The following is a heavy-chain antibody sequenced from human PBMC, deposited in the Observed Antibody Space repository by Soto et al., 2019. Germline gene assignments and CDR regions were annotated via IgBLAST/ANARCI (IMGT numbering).Heavy chain of an antibody. J-gene: IGHJ6*02. D-gene: IGHD2-15*01. CDR2: IYTSGST. CDR3: ESVCRGGSCDAGYYYGMDV. V-gene: IGHV4-4*07. Sequence: PSETLSLTCTVSGGSISSYYWSWIRQPAGKGLAWIGRIYTSGSTNYNPSLKSRVTMSVGTSKNQFSMKLSSVTAADTAVYYCESVCRGGSCDAGYYYGMDVGGQGTTVPVSS. CDR1: GGSISSYY.